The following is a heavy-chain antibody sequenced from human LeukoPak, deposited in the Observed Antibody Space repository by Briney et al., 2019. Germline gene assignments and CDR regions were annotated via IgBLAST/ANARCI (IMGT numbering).Heavy chain of an antibody. Sequence: GGSLRLSCAASGFTFSSYDMHWVRQATGKGLEWVSAIGTAGDTYYPGSVKGRFTISRDNAKNSLYLQMNSQRAEDTAVYYCARDYYYDSSGYYPGYWGQGTLVTVSS. CDR3: ARDYYYDSSGYYPGY. CDR1: GFTFSSYD. CDR2: IGTAGDT. J-gene: IGHJ4*02. D-gene: IGHD3-22*01. V-gene: IGHV3-13*01.